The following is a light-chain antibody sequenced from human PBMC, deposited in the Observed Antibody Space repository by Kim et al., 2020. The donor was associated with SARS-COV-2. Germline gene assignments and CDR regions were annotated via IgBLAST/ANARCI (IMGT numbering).Light chain of an antibody. CDR3: QQYHWAPDT. J-gene: IGKJ2*01. CDR1: ERLPRNY. Sequence: EIVLTQSPGTLSLSPGERATLSCRASERLPRNYLAWFQQKPGQAPRLLIYDASSRATGVPDRFSGSGSGTDFTLTISRLEPEDFEVYFCQQYHWAPDTFGQGTKLEI. CDR2: DAS. V-gene: IGKV3-20*01.